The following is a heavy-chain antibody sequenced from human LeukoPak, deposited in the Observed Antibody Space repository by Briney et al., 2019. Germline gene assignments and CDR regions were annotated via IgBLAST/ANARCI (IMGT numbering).Heavy chain of an antibody. CDR3: ARDMDYYGSGNYYNSRWFDP. V-gene: IGHV6-1*01. CDR1: GDSVSNNSVA. Sequence: SQTLSLTCAISGDSVSNNSVAWNWIRHSPSRGLEWLGRTYYRSKWYNDYAVSVKSRVTINPETAKNQFSLQLNPVAPEDTAVYYCARDMDYYGSGNYYNSRWFDPWGQGTLVTVSS. CDR2: TYYRSKWYN. J-gene: IGHJ5*02. D-gene: IGHD3-10*01.